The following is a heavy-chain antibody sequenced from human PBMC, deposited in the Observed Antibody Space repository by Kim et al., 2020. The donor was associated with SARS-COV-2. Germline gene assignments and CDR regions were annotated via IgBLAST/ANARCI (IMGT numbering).Heavy chain of an antibody. Sequence: SETLSLTCAVYGGSFSGYYWSWIRQPPGKGLEWIGEINHSGSTNYNPSLKSRVTISVDTSKNQFSLKLSSVTAADTAVYYCARAGEGRQQPRKGGPRTNWFDPWGQGTLVTVSS. CDR1: GGSFSGYY. CDR2: INHSGST. D-gene: IGHD6-13*01. V-gene: IGHV4-34*01. CDR3: ARAGEGRQQPRKGGPRTNWFDP. J-gene: IGHJ5*02.